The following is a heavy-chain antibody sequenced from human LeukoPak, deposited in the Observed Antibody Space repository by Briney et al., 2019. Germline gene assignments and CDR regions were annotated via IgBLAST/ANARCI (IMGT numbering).Heavy chain of an antibody. J-gene: IGHJ4*02. CDR3: ARLHYGSSPYFDY. CDR1: GYSFTSFW. V-gene: IGHV5-51*01. CDR2: IYPDDSDT. D-gene: IGHD4-17*01. Sequence: GESLKISCKGSGYSFTSFWIGWVRQMPGKGLEWMGIIYPDDSDTRYNPSFQGQVTISADKSISTAYLLWSSLKASDTAMYYCARLHYGSSPYFDYWGQGTLVTVSS.